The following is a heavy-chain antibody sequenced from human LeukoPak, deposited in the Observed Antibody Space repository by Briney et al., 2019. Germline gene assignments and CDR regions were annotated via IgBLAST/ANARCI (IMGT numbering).Heavy chain of an antibody. J-gene: IGHJ6*03. Sequence: ASVKVSCKASGYTFTSYDINWVRQATGQGLEWMGWMNPNSGNTGYAQKFQGRVTITRNTSISTAYMELSSLRSEDTAVYYCARLAPYSSSQRSYYYYYYMDVWGKGTTVTVSS. CDR2: MNPNSGNT. CDR1: GYTFTSYD. D-gene: IGHD6-13*01. V-gene: IGHV1-8*03. CDR3: ARLAPYSSSQRSYYYYYYMDV.